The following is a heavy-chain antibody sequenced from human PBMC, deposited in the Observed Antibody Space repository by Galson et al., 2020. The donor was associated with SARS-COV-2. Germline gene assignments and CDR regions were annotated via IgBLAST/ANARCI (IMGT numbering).Heavy chain of an antibody. V-gene: IGHV3-9*01. CDR3: AKDRGAQYHTTWRAFGI. CDR1: GFTLDDCA. J-gene: IGHJ3*02. Sequence: GGSLRLSCAVSGFTLDDCAMHWVRQAPGKGLEWVSGISWNSGSVDYADSVKGRFTISRDNAKHSLYLQMNSLRAEATALYYCAKDRGAQYHTTWRAFGIGGQGTMLTVSS. D-gene: IGHD3-3*01. CDR2: ISWNSGSV.